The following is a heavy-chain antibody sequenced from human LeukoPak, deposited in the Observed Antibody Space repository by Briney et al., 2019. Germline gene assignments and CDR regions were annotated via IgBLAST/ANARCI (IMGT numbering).Heavy chain of an antibody. CDR1: GYSFTSYW. D-gene: IGHD6-19*01. CDR3: ARCGTVAGTNGYYFDY. CDR2: IYPGDSDT. V-gene: IGHV5-51*01. Sequence: GESLKISSKGSGYSFTSYWIGWVRPMPGKGLEWMGIIYPGDSDTRYSPSFQGQVTISADKSISTAYLQWSSLKASDTAMYYCARCGTVAGTNGYYFDYWGQGTLVTASS. J-gene: IGHJ4*02.